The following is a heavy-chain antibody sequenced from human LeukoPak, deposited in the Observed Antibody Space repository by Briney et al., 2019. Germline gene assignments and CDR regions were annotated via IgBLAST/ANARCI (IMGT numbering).Heavy chain of an antibody. D-gene: IGHD3-3*02. CDR1: GGSISSSTYY. CDR2: IYYSGGT. Sequence: SETLSLTCTVSGGSISSSTYYWGWIRQSPGAGLEWIGSIYYSGGTYYSPSLKSRVTISVDTSKNQFSLKLNSVTAADTAVYYCARRRLAPQYYFDYWGQGTLVTVSS. V-gene: IGHV4-39*01. J-gene: IGHJ4*02. CDR3: ARRRLAPQYYFDY.